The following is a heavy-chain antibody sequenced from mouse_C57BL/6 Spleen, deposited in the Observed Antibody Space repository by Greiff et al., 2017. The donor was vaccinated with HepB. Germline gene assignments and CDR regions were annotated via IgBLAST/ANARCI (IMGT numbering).Heavy chain of an antibody. CDR2: IYPGDGDT. V-gene: IGHV1-80*01. Sequence: VQLQQSGAELVKPGASVKISCKASGYAFSSYWMNWVKQRPGKGLEWIGQIYPGDGDTNYNGKFKGKATLTADNSSSTAYMQLSSLTSEDSAVYFCASDYDGFYAMDYWGQGTSVTVSS. CDR3: ASDYDGFYAMDY. J-gene: IGHJ4*01. D-gene: IGHD2-4*01. CDR1: GYAFSSYW.